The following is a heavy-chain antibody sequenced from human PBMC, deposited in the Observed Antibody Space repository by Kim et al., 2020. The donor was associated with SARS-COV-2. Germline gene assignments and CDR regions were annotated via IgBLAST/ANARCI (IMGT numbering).Heavy chain of an antibody. CDR1: GGSFSGCS. J-gene: IGHJ6*02. CDR3: ARGRAGVVPSPVLGLGPFYEYYILDV. V-gene: IGHV4-34*01. D-gene: IGHD2-15*01. CDR2: INHSGAT. Sequence: SETLSLTCAVYGGSFSGCSWTWIRQPPGKGLEWIGEINHSGATKYNPSLQSRVSLSVDTSKNQFSLRLRSVTAADTAVYYCARGRAGVVPSPVLGLGPFYEYYILDVWGRGTTVTVSS.